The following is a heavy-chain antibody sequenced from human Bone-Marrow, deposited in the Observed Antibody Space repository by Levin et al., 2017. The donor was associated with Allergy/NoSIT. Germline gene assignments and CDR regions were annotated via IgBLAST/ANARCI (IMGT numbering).Heavy chain of an antibody. Sequence: GGSLRLSCAASGFTFSNSSMNWVRQAPGKGLEWVSYISDSSSSIFYADSVKGRFTISRDNAKNSLFLQMNSLSDEATAVYYCARDCPHLSYSSTWYYYYGMDVWGQGTTVTVAS. CDR3: ARDCPHLSYSSTWYYYYGMDV. CDR2: ISDSSSSI. V-gene: IGHV3-48*02. D-gene: IGHD6-13*01. CDR1: GFTFSNSS. J-gene: IGHJ6*02.